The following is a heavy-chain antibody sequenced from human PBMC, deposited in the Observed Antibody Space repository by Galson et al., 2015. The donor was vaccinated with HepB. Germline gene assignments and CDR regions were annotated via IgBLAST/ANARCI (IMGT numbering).Heavy chain of an antibody. V-gene: IGHV3-7*03. J-gene: IGHJ6*02. CDR1: GFTFSSSW. CDR2: IKEDGSEK. Sequence: SLRLSCAASGFTFSSSWLSWVRQAPGKGLEWVANIKEDGSEKYYVDSVKGRFPIARDNAKNSLYLQMNSLRAEDTAVYYCARVFFPWADSPYYFHGMDVWGQGTTVTVSS. CDR3: ARVFFPWADSPYYFHGMDV. D-gene: IGHD2-15*01.